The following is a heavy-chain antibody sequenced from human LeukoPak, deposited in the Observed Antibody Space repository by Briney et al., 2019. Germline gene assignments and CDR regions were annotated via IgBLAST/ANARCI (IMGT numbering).Heavy chain of an antibody. CDR2: IIPILGIA. J-gene: IGHJ4*02. Sequence: SVTVSCKASGGTFSSYAISWVRQAPGQGLEWMGRIIPILGIANYAQKFQGRVTITADKSTSTAYMGLSSLRSEDTAVYYCARPGYYDSSGYNYYFDYWGQGTLVTVSS. CDR3: ARPGYYDSSGYNYYFDY. D-gene: IGHD3-22*01. CDR1: GGTFSSYA. V-gene: IGHV1-69*04.